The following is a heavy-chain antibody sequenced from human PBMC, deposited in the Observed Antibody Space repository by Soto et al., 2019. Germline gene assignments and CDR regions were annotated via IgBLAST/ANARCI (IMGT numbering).Heavy chain of an antibody. CDR2: ISGSGGMT. J-gene: IGHJ3*02. CDR1: GFAFGNYP. CDR3: ARGSQNFWMREDAFDI. Sequence: EAQLLQSGGGLVPPGGSLRLSCVASGFAFGNYPMAWVRQTPGKGLQWISTISGSGGMTDYEDSVRGRFTVSIDHSKDTVHLQMTSLRADDTAVYYCARGSQNFWMREDAFDIWGQGTMVSVSS. D-gene: IGHD3-3*01. V-gene: IGHV3-23*01.